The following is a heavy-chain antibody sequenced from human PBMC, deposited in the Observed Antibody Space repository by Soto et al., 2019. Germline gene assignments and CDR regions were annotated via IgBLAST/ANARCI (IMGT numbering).Heavy chain of an antibody. V-gene: IGHV1-2*04. CDR3: ATSGSCSSTSCYAFDI. D-gene: IGHD2-2*01. CDR2: INPNSGDT. Sequence: QVQLVQSGAEVKKPGASVKVSCKASGYTFTGYHMHWVRQAPGQGLEWMGWINPNSGDTNYAQNFQGWVTMTRDTSISPASMELSRLRSDDTAVYYCATSGSCSSTSCYAFDIWGQGTMVTVSS. J-gene: IGHJ3*02. CDR1: GYTFTGYH.